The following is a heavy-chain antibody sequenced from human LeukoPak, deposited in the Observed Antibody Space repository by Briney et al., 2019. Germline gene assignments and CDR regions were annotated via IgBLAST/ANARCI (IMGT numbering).Heavy chain of an antibody. CDR1: GFTFSNAW. CDR3: TTVRRYSYGPFDY. Sequence: GGSLRLSCAASGFTFSNAWMSWVRQAPGKGLEWVGRIKSKTDGGTSDYAAPVKIRFTISRDDSKNTLYLQMNSQKTEDTAVYYCTTVRRYSYGPFDYWGQGTLVTVSS. V-gene: IGHV3-15*01. J-gene: IGHJ4*02. D-gene: IGHD5-18*01. CDR2: IKSKTDGGTS.